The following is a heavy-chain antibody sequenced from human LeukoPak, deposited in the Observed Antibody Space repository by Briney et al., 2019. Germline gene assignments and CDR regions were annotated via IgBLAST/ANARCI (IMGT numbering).Heavy chain of an antibody. V-gene: IGHV3-11*01. CDR1: GFTFTNNY. Sequence: GGPRRPPGQPPGFTFTNNYITGIRKPPGKGLEWVSYISSSGTVIYYGDSVKGRFTISRDNAKKSLYLQMNGLRAEDTAVYYCARDYNCWGQGTLVTVSS. J-gene: IGHJ4*02. CDR2: ISSSGTVI. D-gene: IGHD3-10*01. CDR3: ARDYNC.